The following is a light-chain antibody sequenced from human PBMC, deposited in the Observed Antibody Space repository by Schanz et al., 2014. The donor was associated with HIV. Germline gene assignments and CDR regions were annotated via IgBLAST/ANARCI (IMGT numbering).Light chain of an antibody. CDR3: GSYGGSDNMV. CDR1: SSDVGGYNY. J-gene: IGLJ3*02. V-gene: IGLV2-8*01. Sequence: QSALTQPPSASGSPGQSVTISCTGTSSDVGGYNYVSWYQQHPGKAPKLMIYEVTKRPSGVPARFSASKSDNTAFLTVSGLQADDEADYYCGSYGGSDNMVFGGGTKVTVL. CDR2: EVT.